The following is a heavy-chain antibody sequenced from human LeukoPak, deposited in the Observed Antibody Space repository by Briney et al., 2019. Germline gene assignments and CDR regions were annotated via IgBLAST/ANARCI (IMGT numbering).Heavy chain of an antibody. V-gene: IGHV4-4*02. Sequence: SETLSLTCAVSGASISTPNWWSWVRQPPGKGLEWIGEIYHSGSTNYNPSLKSRVTISVDTSKNQFSLKLSSVTAADTAVYYCARRITMIVVAYTHYDYWGQGTLVTVSS. CDR2: IYHSGST. J-gene: IGHJ4*02. D-gene: IGHD3-22*01. CDR1: GASISTPNW. CDR3: ARRITMIVVAYTHYDY.